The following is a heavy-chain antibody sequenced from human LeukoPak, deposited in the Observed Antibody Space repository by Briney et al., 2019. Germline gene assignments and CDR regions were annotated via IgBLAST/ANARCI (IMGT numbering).Heavy chain of an antibody. D-gene: IGHD4/OR15-4a*01. Sequence: ASETLSLTCNVSGGSFSSYYWTWIRQPPGKGLEWIGNVYYSGSTNYKSSLKSRVSISVGRSKNQFSLELRSVTPADTAVYYCARVVEFQVLSFDPWGQGTLVTVSS. CDR2: VYYSGST. J-gene: IGHJ5*02. CDR3: ARVVEFQVLSFDP. CDR1: GGSFSSYY. V-gene: IGHV4-59*01.